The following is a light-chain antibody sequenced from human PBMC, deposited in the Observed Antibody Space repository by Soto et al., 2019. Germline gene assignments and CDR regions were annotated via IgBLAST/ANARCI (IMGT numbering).Light chain of an antibody. CDR3: QKYNSAALT. Sequence: DIQMTQSPSSLSASLGDRVTITCRASQGISNYLAWYQQKPGKVPKLLIYAASTFQSGVPSRFSGTGSGTDFTRTISSLQPEDVATYYCQKYNSAALTFGGGTKVEIK. V-gene: IGKV1-27*01. CDR1: QGISNY. CDR2: AAS. J-gene: IGKJ4*01.